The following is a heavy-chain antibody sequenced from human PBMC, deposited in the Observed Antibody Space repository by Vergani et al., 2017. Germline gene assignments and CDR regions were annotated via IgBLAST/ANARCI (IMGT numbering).Heavy chain of an antibody. D-gene: IGHD3-16*01. CDR1: GGSISSDDYY. CDR3: AKFGGGYSSNWFDP. J-gene: IGHJ5*02. V-gene: IGHV4-61*08. CDR2: IYYSGST. Sequence: QVQLQETGPGLVKPSQTLSLTCTVSGGSISSDDYYWSWIRQPPGKGLEWIGYIYYSGSTNYNSSLKSRVTISVDTSKNQFSLKLNSVTAADTAVYYCAKFGGGYSSNWFDPWGQGTLVTVSS.